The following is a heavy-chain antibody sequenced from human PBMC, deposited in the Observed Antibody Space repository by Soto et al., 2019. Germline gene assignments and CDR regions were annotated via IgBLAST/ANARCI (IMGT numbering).Heavy chain of an antibody. D-gene: IGHD6-25*01. CDR1: GFTFSSYA. CDR3: AKDKRSAAYYYGMDV. CDR2: ISGSGGSI. Sequence: SLRLSCAASGFTFSSYAMSWVRQAPGKGLEWVSAISGSGGSIYYADSVKGRFTISRDNSKNTLYLQMNSLRAEDTAVYYCAKDKRSAAYYYGMDVWGQGTTVTVSS. J-gene: IGHJ6*02. V-gene: IGHV3-23*01.